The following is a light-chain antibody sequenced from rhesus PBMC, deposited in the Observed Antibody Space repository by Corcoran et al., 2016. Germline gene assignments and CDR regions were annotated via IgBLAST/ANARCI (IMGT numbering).Light chain of an antibody. CDR1: QGINKE. CDR2: DAS. V-gene: IGKV1-94*01. J-gene: IGKJ4*01. CDR3: QQDYNTPLT. Sequence: DIQMTQSPSSLSASVGDRVTVTCRASQGINKELSRYQQKPGKAPTLLIYDASSVQTGVSSRFSGCGSGTDFTLTLSSLQPEDVATYYFQQDYNTPLTFGGGTKVELK.